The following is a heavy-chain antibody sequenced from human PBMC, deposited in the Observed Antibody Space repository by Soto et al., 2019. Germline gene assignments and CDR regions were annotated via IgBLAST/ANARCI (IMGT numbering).Heavy chain of an antibody. Sequence: GGSLRLSCAASGFTFSSYEMNWVRQAPGKGLEWVSYISSSGSTIYYADSVEGRFTISRDNAKNSLYLQMNSLRAEDTAVYYCARDGVSGSYEDAFDIWGQGTMVTVSS. CDR2: ISSSGSTI. CDR3: ARDGVSGSYEDAFDI. V-gene: IGHV3-48*03. D-gene: IGHD1-26*01. CDR1: GFTFSSYE. J-gene: IGHJ3*02.